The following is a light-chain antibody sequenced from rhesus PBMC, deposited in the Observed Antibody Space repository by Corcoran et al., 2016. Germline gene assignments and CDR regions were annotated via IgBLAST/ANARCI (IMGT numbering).Light chain of an antibody. V-gene: IGKV1-22*01. J-gene: IGKJ1*01. CDR3: QQYSNSPWT. Sequence: GDTVTITCRASQSISSWLAWYQQKPGKAPTLLVYKASTLQSGVPSRFSGSGSGTDFTLTISSLQSEDFATYYCQQYSNSPWTFGQGTKVEIK. CDR1: QSISSW. CDR2: KAS.